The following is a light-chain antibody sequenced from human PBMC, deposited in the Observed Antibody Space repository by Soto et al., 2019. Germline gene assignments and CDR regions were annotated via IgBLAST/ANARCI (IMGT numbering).Light chain of an antibody. CDR3: SSYTTSSTVV. CDR2: GNN. Sequence: QSVLTQPPSVSGAPGQRVTISCTGSGSNIGAGYDVHWYQQLPGTAPKLLIYGNNNRPSGIPDRFSGSKSGTSASLAITGLQAGDEADYYCSSYTTSSTVVFGGGTKLTVL. CDR1: GSNIGAGYD. V-gene: IGLV1-40*01. J-gene: IGLJ2*01.